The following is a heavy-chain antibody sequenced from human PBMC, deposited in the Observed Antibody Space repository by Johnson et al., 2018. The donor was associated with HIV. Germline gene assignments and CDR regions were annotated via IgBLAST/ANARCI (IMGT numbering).Heavy chain of an antibody. CDR2: IRYDGSNK. J-gene: IGHJ3*02. CDR3: AKDGMVAGSGGADAFDI. CDR1: GFTFSSYA. D-gene: IGHD6-19*01. V-gene: IGHV3-30*02. Sequence: QVQLVESGGGVVQPGGSLRLSCAASGFTFSSYAMSWVRQAPGKGLEWVAFIRYDGSNKYYADSVKGRFTISRDNSKNTLYLQMDSLRPEDTAVYYCAKDGMVAGSGGADAFDIWGQGTMVTVSS.